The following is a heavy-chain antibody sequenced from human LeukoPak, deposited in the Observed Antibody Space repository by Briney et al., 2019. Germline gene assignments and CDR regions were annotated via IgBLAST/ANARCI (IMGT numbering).Heavy chain of an antibody. CDR3: ARDRKVTSDYYYYYGMDV. CDR2: ISSSISYI. CDR1: GFTLSSYS. Sequence: PGGSLRLSCAASGFTLSSYSMNWVRQAPGKGLEWVSSISSSISYIYYADSVKGRFTISRDNAKNSLYLQMNSLRAEDTAVYYCARDRKVTSDYYYYYGMDVWGQGTTVTVFS. D-gene: IGHD2-21*02. J-gene: IGHJ6*02. V-gene: IGHV3-21*01.